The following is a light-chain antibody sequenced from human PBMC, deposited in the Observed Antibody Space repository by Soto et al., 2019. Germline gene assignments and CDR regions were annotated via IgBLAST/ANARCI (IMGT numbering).Light chain of an antibody. V-gene: IGLV1-51*01. CDR1: SSNIGNNY. J-gene: IGLJ2*01. CDR2: DND. CDR3: GTWDNSLSAGV. Sequence: QSVLTQPPSVSAAPGQKVTISCSGSSSNIGNNYVSWYQQLPGTAPKLLIYDNDKRPSGIPDRFSGSKSGTSATLGITGLQTGYEADYYCGTWDNSLSAGVFGGGTKLPVL.